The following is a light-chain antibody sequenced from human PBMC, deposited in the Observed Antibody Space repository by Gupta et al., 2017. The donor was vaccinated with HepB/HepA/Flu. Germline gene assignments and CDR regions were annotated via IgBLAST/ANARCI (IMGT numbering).Light chain of an antibody. CDR3: HQRSNWPRT. CDR1: QSVSSY. CDR2: DAS. Sequence: EIVLTQSPATLSLSPGERATLSCRASQSVSSYLAWYQQKPGQAPRLLIYDASNRATGIPARFSGSGSGTDFTLTISSLEPEDFAVYYCHQRSNWPRTFGQGTXLEIK. V-gene: IGKV3-11*01. J-gene: IGKJ5*01.